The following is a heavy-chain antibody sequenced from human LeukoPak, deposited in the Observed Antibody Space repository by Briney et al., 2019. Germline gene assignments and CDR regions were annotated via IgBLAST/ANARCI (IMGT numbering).Heavy chain of an antibody. D-gene: IGHD7-27*01. CDR2: IKSKTDGGTT. Sequence: GGSLRLSCTASGFSFSSPGMNWVRQAPGKGLEWVSRIKSKTDGGTTHYAAPVKGRFTISRDDSKDTLYLQMNSLKTEDTAVYYCSTDILETNWGGYWGQGTLVTVSS. CDR3: STDILETNWGGY. J-gene: IGHJ4*02. V-gene: IGHV3-15*01. CDR1: GFSFSSPG.